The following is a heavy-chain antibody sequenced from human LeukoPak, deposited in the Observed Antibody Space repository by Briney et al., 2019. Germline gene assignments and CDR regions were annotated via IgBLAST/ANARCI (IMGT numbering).Heavy chain of an antibody. V-gene: IGHV1-2*02. CDR2: INPNSGGT. Sequence: ASVKVSCKASGYTFTGYYMHWVRQAPGQGLEWMGWINPNSGGTNYAQKFQGRVTMTRDTSISTAYMELSRLRSDDTAVYYCARDLPLVGATALDYWGQGTLVTVSS. CDR1: GYTFTGYY. CDR3: ARDLPLVGATALDY. D-gene: IGHD1-26*01. J-gene: IGHJ4*02.